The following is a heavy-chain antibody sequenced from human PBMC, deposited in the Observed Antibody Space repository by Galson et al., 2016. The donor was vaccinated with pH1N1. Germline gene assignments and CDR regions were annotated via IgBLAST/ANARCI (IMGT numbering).Heavy chain of an antibody. CDR2: IIPIFNTA. CDR1: GGTFGSYG. CDR3: AREDYYDTDLSDWYFDL. V-gene: IGHV1-69*13. Sequence: VKVSCKASGGTFGSYGINWVRQAPGQGLEWMGGIIPIFNTAKYAQNFQGRVTITADESATTAYMELSSLRSEDTAVYFCAREDYYDTDLSDWYFDLWGRGTLLTVSS. D-gene: IGHD3-22*01. J-gene: IGHJ2*01.